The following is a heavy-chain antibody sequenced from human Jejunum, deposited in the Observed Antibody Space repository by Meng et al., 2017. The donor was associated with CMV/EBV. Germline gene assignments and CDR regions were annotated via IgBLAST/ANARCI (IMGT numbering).Heavy chain of an antibody. CDR3: ARAPQRWLPFFDY. J-gene: IGHJ4*02. CDR1: EFTFSDYS. D-gene: IGHD5-24*01. Sequence: AASEFTFSDYSMNWVRQAPGKGLGWVSLISTSSSYIKYAESVKGRFTISRDNAKNSLYLQMNSLRAEDTAVYYCARAPQRWLPFFDYWGLGTLVTVSS. CDR2: ISTSSSYI. V-gene: IGHV3-21*01.